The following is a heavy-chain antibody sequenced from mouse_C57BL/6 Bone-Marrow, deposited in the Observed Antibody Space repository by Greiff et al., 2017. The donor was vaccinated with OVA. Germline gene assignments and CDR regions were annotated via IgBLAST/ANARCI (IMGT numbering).Heavy chain of an antibody. D-gene: IGHD1-1*01. V-gene: IGHV5-6*01. CDR3: ARYYYGSSYY. CDR1: GFTFSSYG. J-gene: IGHJ2*01. CDR2: ISSGGSYT. Sequence: EVKLVESGGDLVKPGGSLKLSCAASGFTFSSYGMSWVRQTPDKRLEWVATISSGGSYTYYPDSVKGRFTISRDNATNTLYLQMSSLKSEDTAMYYCARYYYGSSYYWGQGTTLTVSS.